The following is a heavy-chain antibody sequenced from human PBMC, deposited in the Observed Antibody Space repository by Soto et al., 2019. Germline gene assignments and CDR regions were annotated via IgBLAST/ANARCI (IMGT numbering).Heavy chain of an antibody. V-gene: IGHV1-8*01. Sequence: EASVKVSCKASGNTFTSYDINWVRQATGHGLEWMGWINPNSGNIGYAQKFQGRVTMTRDTAIRTAYMEVSRLRSDDTAMYYCARGRASGSYYLLDYWGQGTLVTVSS. D-gene: IGHD3-10*01. CDR2: INPNSGNI. J-gene: IGHJ4*02. CDR1: GNTFTSYD. CDR3: ARGRASGSYYLLDY.